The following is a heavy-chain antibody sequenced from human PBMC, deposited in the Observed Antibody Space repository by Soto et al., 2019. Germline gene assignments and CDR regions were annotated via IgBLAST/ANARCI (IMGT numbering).Heavy chain of an antibody. Sequence: GGSLRLSCAASGFTVSSNYMSWVRQAPGKGLEWVSVIYSGGSTYYADSVKGRFAISRDNSKNTLYLQMNSLRAEDTAVYYCASYYYDSSGSEHDYWGQGTLVTVSS. CDR1: GFTVSSNY. CDR2: IYSGGST. J-gene: IGHJ4*02. V-gene: IGHV3-53*01. CDR3: ASYYYDSSGSEHDY. D-gene: IGHD3-22*01.